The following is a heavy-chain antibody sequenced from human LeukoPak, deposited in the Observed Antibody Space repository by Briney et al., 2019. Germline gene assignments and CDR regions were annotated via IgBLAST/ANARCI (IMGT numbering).Heavy chain of an antibody. Sequence: ASVKVSCKASGYTFTGYYMHWVRQAPGQGLEWMGWINPNSGGTNYAQKFQGRVTMTRDTSISTAYMELSRLTSDDTAMYYCARENRWAGATGNLDAWGQGTLVTVSS. CDR1: GYTFTGYY. J-gene: IGHJ5*02. CDR3: ARENRWAGATGNLDA. V-gene: IGHV1-2*02. D-gene: IGHD1-26*01. CDR2: INPNSGGT.